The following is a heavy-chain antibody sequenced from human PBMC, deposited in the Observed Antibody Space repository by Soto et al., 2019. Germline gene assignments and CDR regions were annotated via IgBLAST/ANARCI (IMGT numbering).Heavy chain of an antibody. CDR1: GVSFSNYA. D-gene: IGHD3-22*01. V-gene: IGHV4-34*01. J-gene: IGHJ4*02. CDR2: IYHNGKS. Sequence: QVQIQQWGGGLLKPSETLSLSCTVYGVSFSNYAWSWIRQPPGRGLEWIGEIYHNGKSDYNPSLKSRVTIAVDTSKNQFSLKLSSVIAADTAVYFCARGGYWRFDYWGQGALVTVSS. CDR3: ARGGYWRFDY.